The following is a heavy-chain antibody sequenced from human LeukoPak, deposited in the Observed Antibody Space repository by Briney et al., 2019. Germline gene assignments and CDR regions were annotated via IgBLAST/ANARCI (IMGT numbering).Heavy chain of an antibody. CDR2: IDPSGGST. Sequence: ASVKVSCKASGYTFTSYGISWVRQAPGQGLEWMGLIDPSGGSTSYAQNFQGRVTMTRDTSTSTVYMELSSLRSEDTAVYYCARAQSGSYLGNWFDPWGQGTLVTVSS. CDR1: GYTFTSYG. CDR3: ARAQSGSYLGNWFDP. J-gene: IGHJ5*02. V-gene: IGHV1-46*01. D-gene: IGHD1-26*01.